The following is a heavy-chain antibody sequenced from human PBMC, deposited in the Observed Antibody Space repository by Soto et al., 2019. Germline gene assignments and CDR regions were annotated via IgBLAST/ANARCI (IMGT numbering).Heavy chain of an antibody. V-gene: IGHV3-30*18. CDR2: ISYDGSNK. J-gene: IGHJ6*02. D-gene: IGHD6-13*01. Sequence: QVQLVESGGGVVQPGRSLRLSCAASGFTFSSYGMHWVRQAPGKGLEWVAVISYDGSNKYYADSVKGRFTISRDNSKNTLYLQMSSLRAEDTAVYYGAKGAVGSSWYYYYYGMDVWGQGTTVTVSS. CDR1: GFTFSSYG. CDR3: AKGAVGSSWYYYYYGMDV.